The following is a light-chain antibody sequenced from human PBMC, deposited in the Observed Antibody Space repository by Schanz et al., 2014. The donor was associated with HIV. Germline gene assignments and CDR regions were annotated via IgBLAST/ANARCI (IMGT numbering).Light chain of an antibody. CDR2: AAS. V-gene: IGKV1-9*01. J-gene: IGKJ4*01. CDR1: QGISSY. Sequence: IQLTQSPSSLSASVGDRVTITCRASQGISSYLAWYQQKPGKAPKVLIYAASTLQSGVPSRFSGSGSGTYFTLTISSLQPDDFATYYCQQYILFGGGTKVEIK. CDR3: QQYIL.